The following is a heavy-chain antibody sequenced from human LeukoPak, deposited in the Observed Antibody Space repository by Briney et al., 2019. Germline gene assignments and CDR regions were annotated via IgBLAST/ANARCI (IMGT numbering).Heavy chain of an antibody. Sequence: GGSLRLSCAASGFTFSSYSMNWVRQAPGKGLEWVSSISSSSSYIYYADSVKGRFTISRDNAKNSLYLQMNSLRAEDTVVYYCARDLIAVAGTASPTAPNWFDPWGQGTLVTASS. CDR1: GFTFSSYS. J-gene: IGHJ5*02. D-gene: IGHD6-19*01. V-gene: IGHV3-21*01. CDR3: ARDLIAVAGTASPTAPNWFDP. CDR2: ISSSSSYI.